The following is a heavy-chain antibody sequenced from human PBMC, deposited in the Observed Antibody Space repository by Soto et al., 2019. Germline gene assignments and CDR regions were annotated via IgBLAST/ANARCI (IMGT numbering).Heavy chain of an antibody. V-gene: IGHV3-23*01. CDR3: AKSGGLYYYYYYGMDV. CDR2: ISGSGGST. Sequence: GGSLRLACAASGVTVSSYAMSWVRQAPGKGLEWVSAISGSGGSTYYADSVKGRFTISRDNSKNTLYLQMNSLRAEDTAVYYCAKSGGLYYYYYYGMDVWGQGTTVTVSS. D-gene: IGHD3-10*01. J-gene: IGHJ6*02. CDR1: GVTVSSYA.